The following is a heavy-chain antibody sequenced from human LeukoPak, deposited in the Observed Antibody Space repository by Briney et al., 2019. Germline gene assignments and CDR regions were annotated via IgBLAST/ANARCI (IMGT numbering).Heavy chain of an antibody. V-gene: IGHV1-2*02. CDR2: INPNSGGT. Sequence: ASVKVSCKASGYTFTGYYMHWVRQAPGQGPEWMGWINPNSGGTNYAQKFQGRVTMTRDTSISTAYMELSRLRSDDTAVYYCARIVVVPAAICCYFDYWGQGTLVTVSS. CDR3: ARIVVVPAAICCYFDY. D-gene: IGHD2-2*01. J-gene: IGHJ4*02. CDR1: GYTFTGYY.